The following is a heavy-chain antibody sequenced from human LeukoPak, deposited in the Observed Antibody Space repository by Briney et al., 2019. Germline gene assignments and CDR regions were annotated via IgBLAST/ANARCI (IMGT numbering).Heavy chain of an antibody. D-gene: IGHD2-2*01. CDR1: GYTFTSYG. V-gene: IGHV1-18*01. J-gene: IGHJ4*02. CDR3: ASGRGPEVVPAAPLDY. Sequence: ASVKVSCKASGYTFTSYGISWVRQAPGQGLEWMGWISAYNGNTNYAQKLQGRVTMTTDTSTSTAYMELRSLRSDDTAVYYCASGRGPEVVPAAPLDYWGQGTLVTVSS. CDR2: ISAYNGNT.